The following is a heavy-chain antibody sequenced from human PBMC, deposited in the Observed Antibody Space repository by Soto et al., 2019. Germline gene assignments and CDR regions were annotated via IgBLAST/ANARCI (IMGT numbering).Heavy chain of an antibody. Sequence: MSLTCTVSGASNSVHKWHWIRQPPGMGLEWIGYTYYSGYTSYNPSLKSRLTISVDTSKNQFSLTLNSVTAAYTAVSYCAREWSALDFWGQGTLVTVSS. J-gene: IGHJ4*02. V-gene: IGHV4-59*11. D-gene: IGHD2-15*01. CDR2: TYYSGYT. CDR1: GASNSVHK. CDR3: AREWSALDF.